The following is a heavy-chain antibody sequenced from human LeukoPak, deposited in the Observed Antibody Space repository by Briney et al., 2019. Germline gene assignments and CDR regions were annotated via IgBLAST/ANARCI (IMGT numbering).Heavy chain of an antibody. CDR2: ISSSSSYI. J-gene: IGHJ5*02. Sequence: GGSLRLSCAASGFTFSSYSMNWVRQAPGKGREWVSSISSSSSYIYYADSVKGRFTISRDNAKNSLYLQMNSLRAEDTAVYYCARDLGYCSSTSCLVWKDAPHNWFDPWGQGTLDTVSS. CDR3: ARDLGYCSSTSCLVWKDAPHNWFDP. CDR1: GFTFSSYS. D-gene: IGHD2-2*01. V-gene: IGHV3-21*01.